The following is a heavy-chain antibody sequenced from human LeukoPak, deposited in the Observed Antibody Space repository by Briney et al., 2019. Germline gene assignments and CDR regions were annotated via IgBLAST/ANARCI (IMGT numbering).Heavy chain of an antibody. J-gene: IGHJ4*02. V-gene: IGHV3-23*01. CDR3: AKDIYDFWSGPYFDY. CDR2: ISGSGDNT. D-gene: IGHD3-3*01. CDR1: GFTFSSYA. Sequence: GGSLRLSCAASGFTFSSYAMSWVRQAPGKGLEWVPAISGSGDNTYYADSVKGRFTISRDNAKNSLYLQMNSLRAEDTALYYCAKDIYDFWSGPYFDYWGQGTLVTVSS.